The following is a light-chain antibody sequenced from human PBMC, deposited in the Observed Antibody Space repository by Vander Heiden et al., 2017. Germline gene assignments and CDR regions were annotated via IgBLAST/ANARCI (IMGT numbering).Light chain of an antibody. V-gene: IGKV1-9*01. J-gene: IGKJ2*01. CDR2: AAS. CDR1: QGISSY. CDR3: QQLNSYPRYT. Sequence: IQLTHSPSFLSASVGDRVTISWRASQGISSYLAWYQQKPGKAPKLLIYAASTLQSGVPSRFSGRGSGTEFTLTISSLQPEDFATYYCQQLNSYPRYTFGQGTKLEIK.